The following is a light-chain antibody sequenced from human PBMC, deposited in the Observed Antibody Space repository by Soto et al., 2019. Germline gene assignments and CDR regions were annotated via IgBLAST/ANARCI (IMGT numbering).Light chain of an antibody. V-gene: IGKV3-20*01. J-gene: IGKJ2*01. CDR3: QQYGSSPYT. CDR1: QSVSSSY. CDR2: GAS. Sequence: EIALTQSPGTLSLSPGERATLSCRASQSVSSSYLAWYQQKPGQAPRLLIYGASSRATGIPDRFSGSGSGTDFTLTISRLETEDFAVYYCQQYGSSPYTFGQGTKLEI.